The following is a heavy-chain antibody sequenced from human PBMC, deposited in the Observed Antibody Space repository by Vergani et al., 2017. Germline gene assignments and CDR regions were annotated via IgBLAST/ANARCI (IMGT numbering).Heavy chain of an antibody. Sequence: QVQLVQSGAEVKKPGSSVKVSCKASGGTFSSYAISWVRQAPGKGLEWMGGIIPIFGTANYAQKFQGRVTITADESTSTAYMELSSLRSEDTAVYYCARDTGEVPQGGSDNWFDPWGQGTLVTVSS. D-gene: IGHD3-10*01. CDR1: GGTFSSYA. CDR2: IIPIFGTA. J-gene: IGHJ5*02. V-gene: IGHV1-69*01. CDR3: ARDTGEVPQGGSDNWFDP.